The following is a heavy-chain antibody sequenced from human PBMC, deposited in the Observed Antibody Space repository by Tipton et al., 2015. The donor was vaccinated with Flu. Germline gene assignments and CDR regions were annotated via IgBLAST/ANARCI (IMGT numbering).Heavy chain of an antibody. CDR3: ARVVGQGKDYFDY. V-gene: IGHV4-4*07. J-gene: IGHJ4*02. CDR1: GDSINNNY. Sequence: TLSLTCTVSGDSINNNYWSWVRQPAGKGLEWIRRLHTSWGSTYNSPLKSRVTMSFDTSKNQFSLKLSSVTAADTAVYYCARVVGQGKDYFDYWGQGTLVTVSS. CDR2: LHTSWGS. D-gene: IGHD2-15*01.